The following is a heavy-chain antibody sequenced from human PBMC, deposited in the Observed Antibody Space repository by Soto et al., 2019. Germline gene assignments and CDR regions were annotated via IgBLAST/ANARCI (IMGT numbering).Heavy chain of an antibody. D-gene: IGHD3-10*01. J-gene: IGHJ6*03. CDR2: ISAYNGNT. Sequence: ASVKVSCKASGYTFTSYGISWVRQAPGQGLEWMGWISAYNGNTNYAQKLQGRVTMTTDTSTSTAYMELRSLRSDDTAVYYCARDAVQGPGPLYYYYYMDVWGKGTTVTVSS. V-gene: IGHV1-18*01. CDR3: ARDAVQGPGPLYYYYYMDV. CDR1: GYTFTSYG.